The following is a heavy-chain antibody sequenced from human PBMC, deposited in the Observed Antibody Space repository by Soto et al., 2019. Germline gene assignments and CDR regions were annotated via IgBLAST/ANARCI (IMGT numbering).Heavy chain of an antibody. J-gene: IGHJ4*02. V-gene: IGHV1-3*01. CDR2: INAGNGNT. CDR3: ARGTPVFFDY. CDR1: GYTFTSYA. Sequence: QVQLVQSGAEVKKPGASVKVSCKASGYTFTSYAIQWVRQAPGQRLEWMGWINAGNGNTKYAQKFQGRVTITRDTSASTAYMELSSLRSEDTAVYYCARGTPVFFDYWGQETLVTVSS.